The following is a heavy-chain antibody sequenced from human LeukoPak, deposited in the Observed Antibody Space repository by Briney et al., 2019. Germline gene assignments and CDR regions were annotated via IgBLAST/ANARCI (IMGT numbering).Heavy chain of an antibody. CDR2: TYFRSKWIH. V-gene: IGHV6-1*01. CDR3: ARNFSPDFDY. Sequence: SQTLSLTCAISGDSVSSSTSAWSWNRQSPSRGLEWLGRTYFRSKWIHDYALSVRGRITINPDTSKNQVSLQLNSMTPEDTAIYYCARNFSPDFDYWGQGTLVTVSS. J-gene: IGHJ4*02. CDR1: GDSVSSSTSA. D-gene: IGHD1-14*01.